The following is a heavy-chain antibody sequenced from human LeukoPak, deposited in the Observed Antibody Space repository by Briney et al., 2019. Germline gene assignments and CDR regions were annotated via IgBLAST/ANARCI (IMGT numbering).Heavy chain of an antibody. CDR1: GFTFSSYW. CDR2: IKQDGSEK. J-gene: IGHJ6*02. V-gene: IGHV3-7*03. Sequence: GGSLRLSCAASGFTFSSYWMSWVRQAPGKGLEWVANIKQDGSEKNYVDSVKGRFTISRDNAKNSLYLQMNSLRAEDTAVYYCARGYCSSTSCDNPGGMDVWGQGTTVTVSS. D-gene: IGHD2-2*01. CDR3: ARGYCSSTSCDNPGGMDV.